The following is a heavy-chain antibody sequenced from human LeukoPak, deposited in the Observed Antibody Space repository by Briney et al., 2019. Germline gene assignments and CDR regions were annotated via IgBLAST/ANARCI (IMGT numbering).Heavy chain of an antibody. CDR3: QTVTTSDAFDI. CDR1: GGTFSSHA. D-gene: IGHD4-17*01. J-gene: IGHJ3*02. V-gene: IGHV1-69*01. Sequence: SVKVSCKASGGTFSSHAISWVRQAPGQGLEWMGGIIPTFGTANYAQKFQGRVTITADESTSTAYMELSSLRSEDTAVYYCQTVTTSDAFDIWGQGTMVTVSS. CDR2: IIPTFGTA.